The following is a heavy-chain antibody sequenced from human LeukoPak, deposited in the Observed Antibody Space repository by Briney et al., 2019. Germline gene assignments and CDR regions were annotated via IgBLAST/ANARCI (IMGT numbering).Heavy chain of an antibody. V-gene: IGHV3-7*01. D-gene: IGHD2-15*01. CDR1: GFTFSSYW. J-gene: IGHJ4*02. Sequence: GGSLRLSCAASGFTFSSYWMSWVRQAPGKGLEWGANIKEDGSEKYYVDSVKGRFTISRDNAKNSLYLQMNSLRAEETAVYYCARVSVVVVAASDYFDYWGQGNLVTVSS. CDR2: IKEDGSEK. CDR3: ARVSVVVVAASDYFDY.